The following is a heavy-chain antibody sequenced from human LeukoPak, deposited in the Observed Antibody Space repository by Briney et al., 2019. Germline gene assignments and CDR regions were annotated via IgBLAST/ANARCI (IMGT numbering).Heavy chain of an antibody. CDR2: INDSGST. CDR1: GGSFTDYY. Sequence: SETLSPTCAISGGSFTDYYWSWIRQPPGKGLEWIGDINDSGSTNSSPSLKSRVVISLDTSKSQLSLKLSPVTAADPATYFCARAGRGTSSRALDYWGQGTLVTVSS. CDR3: ARAGRGTSSRALDY. V-gene: IGHV4-34*01. J-gene: IGHJ4*02. D-gene: IGHD1-1*01.